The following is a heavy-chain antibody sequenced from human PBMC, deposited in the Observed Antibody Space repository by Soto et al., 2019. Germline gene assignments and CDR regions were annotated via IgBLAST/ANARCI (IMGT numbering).Heavy chain of an antibody. CDR3: TRERGFD. J-gene: IGHJ4*02. CDR1: GFTFSSYA. V-gene: IGHV3-30-3*01. Sequence: QVQLVESGGGVVQPGRSLRLSCAASGFTFSSYAMHWVRQAPGKGLEWVAVISYDGSNKYYADSVKGRFTISRDNSKNPLYLQMNSLRAEDTAVYYCTRERGFDWGQGTLVTVSS. CDR2: ISYDGSNK. D-gene: IGHD3-10*01.